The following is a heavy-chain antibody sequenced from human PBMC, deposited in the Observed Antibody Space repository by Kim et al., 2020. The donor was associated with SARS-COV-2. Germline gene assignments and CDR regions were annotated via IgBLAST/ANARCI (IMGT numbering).Heavy chain of an antibody. CDR3: TTELSRGHS. Sequence: GGSLRLSCAASGLTFSNYWMHWVRQTPGKGLMWVSRISRDGSDTRYADSVKGRFTISRDNAKNTVYLQMISLRAEDTAVYYCTTELSRGHSWGQGTLVTV. CDR2: ISRDGSDT. V-gene: IGHV3-74*01. J-gene: IGHJ4*02. CDR1: GLTFSNYW. D-gene: IGHD3-10*01.